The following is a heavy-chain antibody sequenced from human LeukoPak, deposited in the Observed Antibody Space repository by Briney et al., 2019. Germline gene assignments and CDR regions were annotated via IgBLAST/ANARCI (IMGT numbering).Heavy chain of an antibody. CDR3: TRGSSTDY. D-gene: IGHD6-13*01. CDR1: GFPFSSYG. Sequence: GGSLRLSCVASGFPFSSYGMHWVRQAPGKGLEWVAVIWSVGGAEYYADSVKGRFTISRDNSKNTLSLQMNSLRAEDTAVYYCTRGSSTDYWGQGTLVTVSS. CDR2: IWSVGGAE. V-gene: IGHV3-33*01. J-gene: IGHJ4*02.